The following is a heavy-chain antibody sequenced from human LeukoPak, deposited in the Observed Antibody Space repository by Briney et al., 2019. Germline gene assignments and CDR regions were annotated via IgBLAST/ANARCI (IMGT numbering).Heavy chain of an antibody. CDR3: ARATAGTGYYFDY. J-gene: IGHJ4*02. CDR2: IHYSGST. D-gene: IGHD6-13*01. Sequence: SETLSLTCTVSGGSIRSYYWSWIRQPPGKGLEWLGYIHYSGSTNYNPSLKSRVTISVDTSKIQFSLKLSSVTAADTALYYCARATAGTGYYFDYWGQGTLVTVSS. V-gene: IGHV4-59*01. CDR1: GGSIRSYY.